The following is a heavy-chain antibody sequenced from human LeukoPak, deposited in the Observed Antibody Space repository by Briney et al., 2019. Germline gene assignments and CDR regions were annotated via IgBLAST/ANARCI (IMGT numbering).Heavy chain of an antibody. Sequence: PGGSLRLSCVASKFTFSSYWMTWVRQAPGEGLEWVANIKQDGSEEYYVDSVKGRFTISRDNAKNSLYLQMNSLRAEDTAVYYCARDPYSSFLGAFDIWGQGTLVTVSS. J-gene: IGHJ3*02. CDR2: IKQDGSEE. CDR1: KFTFSSYW. CDR3: ARDPYSSFLGAFDI. D-gene: IGHD6-6*01. V-gene: IGHV3-7*04.